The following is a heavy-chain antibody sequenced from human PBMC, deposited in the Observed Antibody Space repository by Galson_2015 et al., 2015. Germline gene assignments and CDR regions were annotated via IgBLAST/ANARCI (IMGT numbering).Heavy chain of an antibody. CDR2: INADNGNT. CDR1: GYTFTSYA. D-gene: IGHD5-12*01. J-gene: IGHJ3*02. V-gene: IGHV1-3*01. CDR3: ARGYSAYDFAFET. Sequence: SVKVSCKASGYTFTSYAMHWVRQAPGQRVEWMGWINADNGNTEYSQKFQGRVTITRDTSASTVYMELSSLRSEDTAVYYCARGYSAYDFAFETWGQGTMVTISS.